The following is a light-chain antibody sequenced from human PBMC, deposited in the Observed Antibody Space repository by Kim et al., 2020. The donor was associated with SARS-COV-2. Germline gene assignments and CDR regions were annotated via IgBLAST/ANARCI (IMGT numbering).Light chain of an antibody. CDR2: GAS. CDR1: QSVGSRY. V-gene: IGKV3-20*01. CDR3: QQYLISPWT. Sequence: SPGERAPLSCRASQSVGSRYLAWYQQKPGQAPRLLIYGASSRATGIPDRFSGSGSGTDFTLAISRLEPEDFAVYYCQQYLISPWTFGQGTKVDIK. J-gene: IGKJ1*01.